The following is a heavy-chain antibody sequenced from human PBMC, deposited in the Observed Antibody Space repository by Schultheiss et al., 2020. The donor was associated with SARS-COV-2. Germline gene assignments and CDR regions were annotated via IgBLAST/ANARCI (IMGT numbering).Heavy chain of an antibody. J-gene: IGHJ4*02. CDR3: AREGDVLLWFGELTH. D-gene: IGHD3-10*01. CDR2: INPNSGGT. Sequence: ASVKVSCKASGYTFTSYYMHWVRQAPGQGLEWMGWINPNSGGTNYAQKFQGRVTMTRDTSINTAYMELSRLRSDDTAVYYCAREGDVLLWFGELTHWGQGTLVTVSS. V-gene: IGHV1-2*02. CDR1: GYTFTSYY.